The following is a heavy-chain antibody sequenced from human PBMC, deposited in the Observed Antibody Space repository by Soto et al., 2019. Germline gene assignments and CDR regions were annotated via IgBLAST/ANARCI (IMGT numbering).Heavy chain of an antibody. J-gene: IGHJ4*02. Sequence: PGGSLRLSCAASGFTFSSYGMHWVRQAPGKGLEWVAVISYDGSNKYYADSVKGRFTISRDNSKNTLYLQMNSLRAEDTAVYYCARTPVCARSGGNCYDMGNYDYWGQGTLVTVSS. V-gene: IGHV3-30*03. CDR1: GFTFSSYG. CDR3: ARTPVCARSGGNCYDMGNYDY. CDR2: ISYDGSNK. D-gene: IGHD2-15*01.